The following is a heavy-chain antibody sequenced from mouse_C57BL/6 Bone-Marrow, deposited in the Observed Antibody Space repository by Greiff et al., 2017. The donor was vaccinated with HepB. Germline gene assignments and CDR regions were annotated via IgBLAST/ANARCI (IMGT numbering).Heavy chain of an antibody. CDR1: GYTFTSYW. J-gene: IGHJ2*01. CDR2: IDPSDSET. D-gene: IGHD6-2*01. Sequence: QVQLKQPGAELVRPGSSVKLSCKASGYTFTSYWMHWVKQRPIQGLEWIGNIDPSDSETHYNQKFKDKATLTVDKSSSTAYMQLSILTSEDSAVYYGASGSHYYFDYWGQGTTLTVSS. CDR3: ASGSHYYFDY. V-gene: IGHV1-52*01.